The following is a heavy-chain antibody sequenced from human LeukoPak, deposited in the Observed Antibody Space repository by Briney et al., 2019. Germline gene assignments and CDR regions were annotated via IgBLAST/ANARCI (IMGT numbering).Heavy chain of an antibody. J-gene: IGHJ4*02. V-gene: IGHV1-46*01. Sequence: GASVKVSCKASGYTFTSNYIHRVRQAPGQGLEWMGMIYPRDGSTSYAQKFQGRVTVTRDTSTSTVHMELSGLRSEDTAVYYCARDQEGFDYWAREPWSPSPQ. CDR2: IYPRDGST. CDR1: GYTFTSNY. CDR3: ARDQEGFDY.